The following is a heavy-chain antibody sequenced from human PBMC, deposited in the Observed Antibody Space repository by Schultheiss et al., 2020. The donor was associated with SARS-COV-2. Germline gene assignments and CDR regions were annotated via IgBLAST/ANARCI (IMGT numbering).Heavy chain of an antibody. CDR1: GFTFSSYG. CDR3: AKDMWTGTTAGAFDI. D-gene: IGHD2/OR15-2a*01. Sequence: GGSLRLSCAASGFTFSSYGMHWVRQAPGKGLEWVAVISYDGSNKYYADSVKGRFTISRDNSKNTLYLQMNSLRAEDTAVYYCAKDMWTGTTAGAFDIWGQGTMVTVSS. J-gene: IGHJ3*02. CDR2: ISYDGSNK. V-gene: IGHV3-30*18.